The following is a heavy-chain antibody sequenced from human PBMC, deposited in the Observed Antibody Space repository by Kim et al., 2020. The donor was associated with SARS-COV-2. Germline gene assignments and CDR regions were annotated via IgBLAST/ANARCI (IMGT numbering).Heavy chain of an antibody. V-gene: IGHV1-2*02. CDR2: INPNSGGT. CDR3: ARDLDSSGYYHHESWFDP. J-gene: IGHJ5*02. D-gene: IGHD3-22*01. CDR1: GYTFTGYY. Sequence: ASVKVSCKASGYTFTGYYMHWVRQAPGQGLEWMGWINPNSGGTNYAQKFQGRVTMTRDTSISTAYMELSRLRSDDTAVYYCARDLDSSGYYHHESWFDPWGQGTLVTVSS.